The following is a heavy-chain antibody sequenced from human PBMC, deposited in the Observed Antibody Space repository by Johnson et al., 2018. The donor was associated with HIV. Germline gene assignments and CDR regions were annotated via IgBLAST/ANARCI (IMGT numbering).Heavy chain of an antibody. CDR1: EFTVRSNY. CDR2: IYTGGST. V-gene: IGHV3-66*01. D-gene: IGHD4-23*01. J-gene: IGHJ3*01. Sequence: VQLVESGGGLVQPGGSVRLSCAASEFTVRSNYMHWVRQAPGKGLEWVSVIYTGGSTYYADSVKGRFTISRDNSKNTLYLQMNSLRAEDTALYYCARVSDDYGGNPAAWGAFDVWGQGTMVTVSS. CDR3: ARVSDDYGGNPAAWGAFDV.